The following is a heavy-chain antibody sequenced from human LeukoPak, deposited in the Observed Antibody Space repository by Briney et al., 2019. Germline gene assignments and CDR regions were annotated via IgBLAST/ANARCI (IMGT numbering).Heavy chain of an antibody. CDR1: GSFSSYV. CDR2: LSASGGST. D-gene: IGHD2-2*01. J-gene: IGHJ4*02. Sequence: GGSLRLSCAAPGSFSSYVMTWVRQAPGRGLEWVSTLSASGGSTYYADSVKGRFTISRDNSKNTLYLQMSSLRAEDTAVYFCAKDLILVLPAAYDYWGQGTLVTVSS. V-gene: IGHV3-23*01. CDR3: AKDLILVLPAAYDY.